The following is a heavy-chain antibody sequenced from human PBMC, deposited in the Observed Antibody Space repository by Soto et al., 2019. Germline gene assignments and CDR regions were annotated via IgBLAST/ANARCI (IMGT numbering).Heavy chain of an antibody. J-gene: IGHJ5*02. CDR1: GFTFSSYG. Sequence: TGGTLRLSCAGSGFTFSSYGMHWVRQAPDRGLEWVAVIWYDGSNKYYADSVKGRFTISRDNSKNTLYLQMNSPRAEDTAVYYCARDGLNYDILTGYYIVSWFDPWGQGT. CDR3: ARDGLNYDILTGYYIVSWFDP. D-gene: IGHD3-9*01. CDR2: IWYDGSNK. V-gene: IGHV3-33*01.